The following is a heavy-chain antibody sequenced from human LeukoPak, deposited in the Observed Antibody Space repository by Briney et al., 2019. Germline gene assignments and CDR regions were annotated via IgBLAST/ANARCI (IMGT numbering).Heavy chain of an antibody. D-gene: IGHD6-13*01. CDR2: IYYSGST. J-gene: IGHJ4*02. Sequence: SETLSLTCTVSGGSISSYYWSWIRQPPGKGLEWIGYIYYSGSTNYNPSPKSRVTISVDTSKNQFSLKLSSVTAADTAVYYCAREDVAAAGMLDYWGQGTLVTVSS. CDR1: GGSISSYY. CDR3: AREDVAAAGMLDY. V-gene: IGHV4-59*01.